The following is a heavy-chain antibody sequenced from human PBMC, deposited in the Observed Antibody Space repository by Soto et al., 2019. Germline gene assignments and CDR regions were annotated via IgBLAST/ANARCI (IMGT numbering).Heavy chain of an antibody. V-gene: IGHV1-18*01. CDR2: ISAYNGNT. CDR3: ARVAGRQWLANSMDV. D-gene: IGHD6-19*01. J-gene: IGHJ6*03. CDR1: GYTFTNYG. Sequence: ASVKVSCKASGYTFTNYGISWVRQAPGQGLEWMGWISAYNGNTNYAQQFQGRVTMTTDTSTSTAYMELRSLRSEDTAVYYCARVAGRQWLANSMDVWGKGPTVTVSS.